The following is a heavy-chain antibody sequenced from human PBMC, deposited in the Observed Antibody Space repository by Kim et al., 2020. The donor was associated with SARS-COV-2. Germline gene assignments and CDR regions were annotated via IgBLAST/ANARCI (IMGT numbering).Heavy chain of an antibody. Sequence: GGSLRLSCAASGFTFSNYWMTWVRQAPGKGLEWVANIKQHGSEIYYVDSVKGRFTISRDDDKNSLYLQMNSLRAEDMALYYCARSNAMDVWGQGTTVTVSS. J-gene: IGHJ6*02. CDR3: ARSNAMDV. CDR2: IKQHGSEI. V-gene: IGHV3-7*03. CDR1: GFTFSNYW.